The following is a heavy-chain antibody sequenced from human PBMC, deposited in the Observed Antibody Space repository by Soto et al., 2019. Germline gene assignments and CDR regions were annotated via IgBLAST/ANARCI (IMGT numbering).Heavy chain of an antibody. Sequence: GGSLRLSCAASGFTLSSYVMHWVRQAPGKGLEWVARISYAGNDNYYADSVKGRFTISRDNSKKTLYLQMTSLRADDTAVHYCARDRQQWLEPAGGALPFWGQGTMVTV. CDR3: ARDRQQWLEPAGGALPF. J-gene: IGHJ3*01. CDR2: ISYAGNDN. V-gene: IGHV3-30-3*01. D-gene: IGHD6-19*01. CDR1: GFTLSSYV.